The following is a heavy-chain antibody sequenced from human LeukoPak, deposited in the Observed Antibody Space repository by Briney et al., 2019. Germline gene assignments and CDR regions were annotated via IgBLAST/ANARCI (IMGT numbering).Heavy chain of an antibody. Sequence: ASVKVSCKASGYTFTSYGISWVRQAPGQGLEGMGWISVYNDNTHFAQKLQDRVTMTTDTSTNTAYMELRSLRSDDTAVYYCARDQNVGQLVQKYWGQGTLVTVSS. V-gene: IGHV1-18*04. CDR1: GYTFTSYG. CDR2: ISVYNDNT. CDR3: ARDQNVGQLVQKY. J-gene: IGHJ4*02. D-gene: IGHD6-13*01.